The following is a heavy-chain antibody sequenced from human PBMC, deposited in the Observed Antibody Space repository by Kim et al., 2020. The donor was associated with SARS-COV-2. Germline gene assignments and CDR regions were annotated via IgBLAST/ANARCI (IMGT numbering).Heavy chain of an antibody. CDR3: GRDSERSSSWLDLFDF. V-gene: IGHV3-7*01. D-gene: IGHD6-13*01. Sequence: GGSLRLSCAASGFIFRSYWMTWVRQAPGKGLEWVANIKQDGSDKYFVDSVKGRFTISRDNAKNSVYLQMNSLRAEDTAVYYCGRDSERSSSWLDLFDFWGQGTLVTVSS. CDR2: IKQDGSDK. CDR1: GFIFRSYW. J-gene: IGHJ4*02.